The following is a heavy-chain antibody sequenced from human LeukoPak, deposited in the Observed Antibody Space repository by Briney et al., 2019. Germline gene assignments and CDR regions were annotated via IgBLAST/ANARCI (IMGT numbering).Heavy chain of an antibody. D-gene: IGHD3-9*01. CDR1: GFTFSSYG. V-gene: IGHV3-30*18. J-gene: IGHJ6*02. CDR3: AKARLTYYDILTGPDMPSYYYYGMDV. Sequence: GGSLRLSCAASGFTFSSYGMHWVRQAPGKGLEWVAVISYDGSNKYYADSVKGRFTISRDNSKNTLYLQMNSLRAEDTAVYYCAKARLTYYDILTGPDMPSYYYYGMDVWGQGTTVTVSS. CDR2: ISYDGSNK.